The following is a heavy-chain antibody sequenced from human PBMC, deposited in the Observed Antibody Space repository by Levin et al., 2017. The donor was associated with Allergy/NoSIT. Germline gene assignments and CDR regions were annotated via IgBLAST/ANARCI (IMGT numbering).Heavy chain of an antibody. J-gene: IGHJ4*02. Sequence: RGESLKISCQASGYSFTSFWFGWVRQRPGKGLEWMVLIFPRDSDTRVSPSFQGQIIMSVDKSISTAYLQWTSLKASDSAMYYCARRDSDGSNSFDYWGQGTLVTVSP. CDR2: IFPRDSDT. V-gene: IGHV5-51*01. CDR1: GYSFTSFW. CDR3: ARRDSDGSNSFDY. D-gene: IGHD4-23*01.